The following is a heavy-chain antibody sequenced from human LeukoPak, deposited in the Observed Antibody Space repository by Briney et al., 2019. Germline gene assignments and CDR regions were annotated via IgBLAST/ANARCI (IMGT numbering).Heavy chain of an antibody. CDR3: ARVGLPAYSNGGLEN. CDR1: GFTFSNYN. J-gene: IGHJ4*02. D-gene: IGHD6-19*01. V-gene: IGHV3-21*01. CDR2: ISSSSSSYI. Sequence: PGGSLRLSCVASGFTFSNYNMNWVRQAPGKGLEWVSSISSSSSSYIYYADSVKGRFTISRDNAKNSLYLQMNSLRAEDTAVYFCARVGLPAYSNGGLENWGQGTLVTVSS.